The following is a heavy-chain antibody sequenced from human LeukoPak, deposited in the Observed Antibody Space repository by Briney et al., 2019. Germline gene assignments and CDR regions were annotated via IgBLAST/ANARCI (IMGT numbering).Heavy chain of an antibody. CDR1: GFTFSSYG. D-gene: IGHD3-22*01. Sequence: PGGSLRLSCAASGFTFSSYGMSWVRQAPGKGLEWVSGISGTGYSTYYEDSVKGRFTISRDNSKNTLYLQMHTLYAEDTAVYYCAKAPGPGNYYDTSGYYYFEYWGQGTLVTVSS. CDR3: AKAPGPGNYYDTSGYYYFEY. J-gene: IGHJ4*02. CDR2: ISGTGYST. V-gene: IGHV3-23*01.